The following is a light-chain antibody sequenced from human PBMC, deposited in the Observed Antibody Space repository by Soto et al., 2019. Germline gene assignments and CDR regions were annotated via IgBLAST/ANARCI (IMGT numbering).Light chain of an antibody. V-gene: IGKV1-6*01. Sequence: IQMTQSPSSLSASVGDRVTITCRATQSISNYLNWYQQKPGKAPKLLIYDASSLESGVPSRFSGSGSGTDFSLTITSLQPEDFATYYCLQDYTYPWTFGQGTKVDIK. CDR2: DAS. CDR3: LQDYTYPWT. CDR1: QSISNY. J-gene: IGKJ1*01.